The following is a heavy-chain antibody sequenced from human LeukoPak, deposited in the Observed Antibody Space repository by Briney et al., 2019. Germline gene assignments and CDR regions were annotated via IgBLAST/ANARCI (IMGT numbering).Heavy chain of an antibody. V-gene: IGHV4-34*01. CDR3: ARGRQDVTMIVVVMTAVSYYLDV. D-gene: IGHD3-22*01. CDR1: GGSLSGYY. J-gene: IGHJ6*03. CDR2: MNPSGST. Sequence: PSETLSLPCAVYGGSLSGYYWTWIRQTPEKGLEWIGAMNPSGSTNYNPSLKSRVTISVDTSKNQFSLELSSVTAADTAVYYCARGRQDVTMIVVVMTAVSYYLDVWGKGTTVTVS.